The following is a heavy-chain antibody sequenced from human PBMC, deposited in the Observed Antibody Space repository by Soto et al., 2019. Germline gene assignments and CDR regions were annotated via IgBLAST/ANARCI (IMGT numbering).Heavy chain of an antibody. V-gene: IGHV1-69*06. Sequence: ASVKVSCKASGGTFSSYAISWVRQAPGQGLEWMGGIIPIFGTANYAQKFQGRVAITADKSTSTAYMELSSLRSEDTAVYYCARGGYSYGWFFDYWGQGTPVTVSS. CDR1: GGTFSSYA. J-gene: IGHJ4*02. CDR2: IIPIFGTA. CDR3: ARGGYSYGWFFDY. D-gene: IGHD5-18*01.